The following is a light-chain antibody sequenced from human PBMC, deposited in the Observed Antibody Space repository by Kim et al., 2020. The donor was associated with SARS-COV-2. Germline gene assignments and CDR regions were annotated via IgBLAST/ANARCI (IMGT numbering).Light chain of an antibody. V-gene: IGKV1-5*01. J-gene: IGKJ1*01. CDR2: DAS. Sequence: DIQMTQSPSTLSTSVGDRVTITCRASQSINIWLAWYQQKPGKAPNLLIYDASILESGVPSRFSGSGSGTQFTLTISSLQPDDFATYYCQEYNSDSWTFGQGTKVDIK. CDR3: QEYNSDSWT. CDR1: QSINIW.